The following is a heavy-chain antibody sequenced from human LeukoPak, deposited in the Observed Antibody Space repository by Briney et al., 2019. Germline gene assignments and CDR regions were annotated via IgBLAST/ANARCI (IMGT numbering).Heavy chain of an antibody. CDR2: IYYSGST. CDR1: GGSISSSSYY. CDR3: ARGLWGGSSTSWRYFDL. J-gene: IGHJ2*01. V-gene: IGHV4-39*07. Sequence: PSQTLSLTCTVSGGSISSSSYYWGWIRQPPGKGLEWIGSIYYSGSTYYNPSLKSRVTISVDTSKNQFSLKLSSVTAADTAVYYCARGLWGGSSTSWRYFDLWGRGTLVTVSS. D-gene: IGHD2-2*01.